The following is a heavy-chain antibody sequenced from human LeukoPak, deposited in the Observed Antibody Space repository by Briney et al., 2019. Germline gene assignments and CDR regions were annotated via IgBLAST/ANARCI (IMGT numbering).Heavy chain of an antibody. Sequence: ASVKVSCKASGYTFTSYGISWVRQAPGQGLEWMGWISAYNGNTSYAQKLQGRVTMTTDTSTSTAYMELRSLRSDDTAVYYCARKVAAAGTLAWFDPWGQGTLVTVSS. CDR3: ARKVAAAGTLAWFDP. V-gene: IGHV1-18*01. CDR2: ISAYNGNT. D-gene: IGHD6-13*01. CDR1: GYTFTSYG. J-gene: IGHJ5*02.